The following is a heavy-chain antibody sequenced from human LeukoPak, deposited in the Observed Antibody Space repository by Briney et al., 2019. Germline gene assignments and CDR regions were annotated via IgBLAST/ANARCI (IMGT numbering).Heavy chain of an antibody. CDR2: ISPTGSTT. D-gene: IGHD6-6*01. J-gene: IGHJ4*02. Sequence: GVSLRLSCTASGLSFSGHWMHWARQLPGKGLVWVSRISPTGSTTSYADSVKGRFTVSRDNAKNTLYLQVNNLRAEDTAVYYCARGPNSNWSGLDFWGQGTLLTVSS. V-gene: IGHV3-74*01. CDR1: GLSFSGHW. CDR3: ARGPNSNWSGLDF.